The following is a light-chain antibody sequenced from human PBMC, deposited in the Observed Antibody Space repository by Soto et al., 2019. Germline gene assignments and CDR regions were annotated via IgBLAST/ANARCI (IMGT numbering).Light chain of an antibody. CDR3: QQYGSSLFT. V-gene: IGKV3-20*01. CDR1: QSVSSSY. J-gene: IGKJ3*01. Sequence: EIVLTQSPGTLSLSPGERATLSCRASQSVSSSYLAWYQQKPGQAPRLLIYGASSRATGIPDRFSGSGSGTDFTLTISRLETEDFAVYDCQQYGSSLFTFGPGTKVDIK. CDR2: GAS.